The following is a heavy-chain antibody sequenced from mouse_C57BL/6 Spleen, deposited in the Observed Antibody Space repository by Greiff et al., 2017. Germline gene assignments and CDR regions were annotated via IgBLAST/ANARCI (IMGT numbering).Heavy chain of an antibody. CDR3: ASADYAYFDY. D-gene: IGHD2-4*01. V-gene: IGHV5-9*01. J-gene: IGHJ2*01. CDR1: GFTFSSYT. CDR2: ISGGGGNT. Sequence: EVKLVESGGGLVKPGGSLKLSCAASGFTFSSYTMSWVRQTPEKRLEWVATISGGGGNTYYPDSVKGRFTISRDNAKNTLYLQMSSLRSEDTALYDCASADYAYFDYWGQGTTLTVSS.